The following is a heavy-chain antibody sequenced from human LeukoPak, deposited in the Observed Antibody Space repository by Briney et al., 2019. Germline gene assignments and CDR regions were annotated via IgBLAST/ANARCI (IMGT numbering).Heavy chain of an antibody. CDR3: ARVQSKVLWFGEFHYYYYMDV. Sequence: GGSLRLSCAASGFTFSSYWMSWVRQAPGKGLEWVANIKQDGSEKYYVDSVKGRFTISRDNAKNSLYLQMNSLRAEDTAVYYCARVQSKVLWFGEFHYYYYMDVWGKGTTVTISS. CDR1: GFTFSSYW. D-gene: IGHD3-10*01. V-gene: IGHV3-7*01. J-gene: IGHJ6*03. CDR2: IKQDGSEK.